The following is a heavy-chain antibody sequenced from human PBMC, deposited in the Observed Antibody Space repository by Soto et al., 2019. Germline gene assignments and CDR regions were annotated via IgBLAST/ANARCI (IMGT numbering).Heavy chain of an antibody. CDR2: LSGSGGHT. CDR3: AKYGDLEFFDYFNF. V-gene: IGHV3-23*01. J-gene: IGHJ4*02. CDR1: GSTLCSFA. D-gene: IGHD4-17*01. Sequence: PIPFCAAYGSTLCSFAMSWVRQAPGKGLNWVSALSGSGGHTYYADSVKGRFTISRDNSKNSLYLQMNSLTAEDTAIYYCAKYGDLEFFDYFNFWGQGTRGTVSS.